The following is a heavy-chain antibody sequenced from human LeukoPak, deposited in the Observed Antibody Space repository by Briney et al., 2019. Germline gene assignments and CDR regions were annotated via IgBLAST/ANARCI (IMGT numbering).Heavy chain of an antibody. Sequence: GGSLRLSCAASGFTFSDYYMTWIRQAPGKGLEWVSCISSSGSTIFYADSVKGRFTISRDNAKSSLFLQMNSLRAEDAAVYYCARVNRVTAIQELDYWGQGTLVTVSS. J-gene: IGHJ4*02. V-gene: IGHV3-11*01. CDR2: ISSSGSTI. CDR3: ARVNRVTAIQELDY. CDR1: GFTFSDYY. D-gene: IGHD2-21*02.